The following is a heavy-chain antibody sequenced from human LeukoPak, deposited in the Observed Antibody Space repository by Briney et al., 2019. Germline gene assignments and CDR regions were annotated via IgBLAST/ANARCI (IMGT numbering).Heavy chain of an antibody. CDR3: ARLRLWFGELLLGNY. CDR2: ISWNSGTI. D-gene: IGHD3-10*01. V-gene: IGHV3-9*01. J-gene: IGHJ4*02. Sequence: GGSLRLSCAASGFTFDDYAMHWVRQAPGKGLEWVSGISWNSGTIGYVDSVKGRFTISRDNAKNSLYLQMNSLRAEDTAVYYCARLRLWFGELLLGNYWGQGTLVTVSS. CDR1: GFTFDDYA.